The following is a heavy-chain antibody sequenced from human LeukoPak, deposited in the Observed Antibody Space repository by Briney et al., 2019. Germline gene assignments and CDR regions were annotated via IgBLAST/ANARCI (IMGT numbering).Heavy chain of an antibody. CDR3: ATLGAGKFDY. CDR1: GYTFTGYY. J-gene: IGHJ4*02. CDR2: INPNSGGT. Sequence: AXVXXSCKASGYTFTGYYMHWVRQAPGQGLEWMGRINPNSGGTNYAQKFQGRVTMTRDTSISTAYMELSRLRSDDTAVYYCATLGAGKFDYWGQGTLVTVSS. V-gene: IGHV1-2*06. D-gene: IGHD6-19*01.